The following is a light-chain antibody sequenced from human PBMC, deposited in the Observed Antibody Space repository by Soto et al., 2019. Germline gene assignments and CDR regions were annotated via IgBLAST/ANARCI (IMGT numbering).Light chain of an antibody. CDR2: GAS. Sequence: EIVLTQSPGTLSLSPGERATLSCRASQSVSNNYLAWYQQKPGQAPRLLIYGASNRATGIPDRFSGSGSGTEFTLTISSLQSDDSAIYYCQQFGDWPSFGLGTKVDIK. CDR1: QSVSNNY. J-gene: IGKJ1*01. CDR3: QQFGDWPS. V-gene: IGKV3-20*01.